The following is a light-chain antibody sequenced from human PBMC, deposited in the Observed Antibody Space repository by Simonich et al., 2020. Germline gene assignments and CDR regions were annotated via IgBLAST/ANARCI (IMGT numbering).Light chain of an antibody. CDR2: DVS. CDR1: SSDVGGYNY. Sequence: QSALTQPASVSGSPGQSITISCTGTSSDVGGYNYVSWYQQHPGKAPKRMIYDVSKRHSGVSNRFSGSKSGNTASLTISGLQAEDEADYYCSSYTSSSTLWVFGGGTKLTVL. CDR3: SSYTSSSTLWV. V-gene: IGLV2-14*01. J-gene: IGLJ3*02.